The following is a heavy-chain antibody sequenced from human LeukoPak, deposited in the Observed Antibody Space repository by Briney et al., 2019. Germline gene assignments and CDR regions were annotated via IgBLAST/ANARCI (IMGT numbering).Heavy chain of an antibody. V-gene: IGHV1-69*04. CDR3: AKPSIAGYYYYGMDV. CDR2: IIPILGIA. Sequence: SVKVSCKASGGTFSSYAISWVRQAPGQGLEWMGRIIPILGIANYAQKFQGRVTITADRSTSTAYMELSSLRSEDTAVYYCAKPSIAGYYYYGMDVWGQGTTVTVSS. J-gene: IGHJ6*02. D-gene: IGHD6-6*01. CDR1: GGTFSSYA.